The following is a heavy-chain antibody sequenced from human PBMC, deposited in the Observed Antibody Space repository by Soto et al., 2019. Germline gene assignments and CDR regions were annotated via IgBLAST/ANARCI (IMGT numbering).Heavy chain of an antibody. V-gene: IGHV3-21*01. Sequence: EVQLVESGGGLVKPGGSLRLSCAASGFTFSSYSMNWVRQAPGKGLEWVSSISSSSSYIYYADSVKGRFTISRDNAKNSMYLQMNSLRPEDTAVYYCASPGTRNDDAFDIWGQGTMVTVSS. CDR1: GFTFSSYS. CDR2: ISSSSSYI. D-gene: IGHD3-10*01. J-gene: IGHJ3*02. CDR3: ASPGTRNDDAFDI.